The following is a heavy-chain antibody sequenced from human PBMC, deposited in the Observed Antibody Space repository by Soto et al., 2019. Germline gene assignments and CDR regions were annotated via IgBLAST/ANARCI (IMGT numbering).Heavy chain of an antibody. V-gene: IGHV3-9*01. J-gene: IGHJ4*02. Sequence: EVQRVESGGGLVQPGRSLRLSCAASGFNFEDYAKHWVRQVPGRGLEWVSGITWNSGTIAYADSVKGRFTVSRDNAKNSLYLEMNSLRPDDPAFYYCAKDTRVGFSSGWGDWGQGTLVTVSS. CDR1: GFNFEDYA. CDR3: AKDTRVGFSSGWGD. CDR2: ITWNSGTI. D-gene: IGHD6-19*01.